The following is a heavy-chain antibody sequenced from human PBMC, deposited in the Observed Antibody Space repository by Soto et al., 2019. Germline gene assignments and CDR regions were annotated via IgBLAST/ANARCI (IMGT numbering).Heavy chain of an antibody. J-gene: IGHJ5*02. D-gene: IGHD3-3*01. CDR2: IIPIFGTA. V-gene: IGHV1-69*01. CDR3: ARVHFGVVTSNWFDP. Sequence: VKVSCKASGGTFSSYAISWVRQAPGQGLEWMGGIIPIFGTANYAQKFQGRVTITADESTSTAYMELSSLRSEDTAVYYCARVHFGVVTSNWFDPWGQGTLVTVSS. CDR1: GGTFSSYA.